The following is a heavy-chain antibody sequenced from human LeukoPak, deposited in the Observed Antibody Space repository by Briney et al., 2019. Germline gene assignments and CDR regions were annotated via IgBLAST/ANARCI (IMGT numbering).Heavy chain of an antibody. Sequence: PGGSLRLSCAASGFTLSSNYMSWVRQAPGKGLEWVSSISSSSSYIYYADSVKGRFTISRDNAKNSLYLQMNSLRAEDTAVYYCARDHMVRGVIITGYYGMDVWGQGTTVTVSS. J-gene: IGHJ6*02. CDR1: GFTLSSNY. D-gene: IGHD3-10*01. CDR3: ARDHMVRGVIITGYYGMDV. CDR2: ISSSSSYI. V-gene: IGHV3-21*01.